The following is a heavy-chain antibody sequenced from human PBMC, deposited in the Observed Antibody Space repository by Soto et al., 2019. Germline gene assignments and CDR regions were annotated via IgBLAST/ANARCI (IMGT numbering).Heavy chain of an antibody. CDR1: GGSISTYY. J-gene: IGHJ6*02. CDR3: ARGTRATQYYNYFYGMDV. Sequence: SETLSLTWTVSGGSISTYYWTWVRQAPGKGLEWIGYISYSGSTNYNPSLKSRLIILLNTSKKQFSLKLSSVTAADTAVYYCARGTRATQYYNYFYGMDVWGQGTMVTVSS. CDR2: ISYSGST. V-gene: IGHV4-59*01.